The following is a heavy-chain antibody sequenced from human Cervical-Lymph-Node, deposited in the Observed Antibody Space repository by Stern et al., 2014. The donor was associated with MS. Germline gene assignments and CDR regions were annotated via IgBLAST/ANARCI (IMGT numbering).Heavy chain of an antibody. CDR3: ARGAGWGYWYFDL. J-gene: IGHJ2*01. Sequence: HVQLGHSGAAVKKPGASVKVSCKASGYTFTNYYVHSVRQAPGQALECLGIINPSDGSTTYAQKFQGRVTMTRDTSTSTVYMEQSSLRSEDTAVYYCARGAGWGYWYFDLWGRGTLVTVSS. CDR1: GYTFTNYY. D-gene: IGHD6-19*01. V-gene: IGHV1-46*03. CDR2: INPSDGST.